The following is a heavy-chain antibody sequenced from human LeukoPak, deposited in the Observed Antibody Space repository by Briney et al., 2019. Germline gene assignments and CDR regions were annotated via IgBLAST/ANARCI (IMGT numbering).Heavy chain of an antibody. V-gene: IGHV1-18*01. CDR1: GYTFTSYD. CDR3: ARQPLLWFGEFDY. CDR2: INPNSGGT. Sequence: ASVKVSCKASGYTFTSYDINWVRQATGQGLEWMGWINPNSGGTNYAQKLQGRVTMTTDTSTSTAYMELRSLRSDDTAVYYCARQPLLWFGEFDYWGQGTLVTVSS. D-gene: IGHD3-10*01. J-gene: IGHJ4*02.